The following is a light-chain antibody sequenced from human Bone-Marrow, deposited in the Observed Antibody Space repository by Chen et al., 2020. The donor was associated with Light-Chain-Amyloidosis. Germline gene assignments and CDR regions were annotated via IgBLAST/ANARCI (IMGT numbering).Light chain of an antibody. CDR3: QSADSSGTYEVI. V-gene: IGLV3-25*03. CDR2: RDT. CDR1: DLPTKY. Sequence: SYEPTQPPSVSVSPGPTARITCSGDDLPTKYAYWYQQKPGQAPVLVIHRDTERPSGISARFSGSSSGTTATLTISVVQAEDEADYHCQSADSSGTYEVIFGGGTTLTVL. J-gene: IGLJ2*01.